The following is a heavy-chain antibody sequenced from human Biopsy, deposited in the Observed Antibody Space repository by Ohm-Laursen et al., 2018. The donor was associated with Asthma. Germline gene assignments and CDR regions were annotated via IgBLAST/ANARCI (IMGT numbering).Heavy chain of an antibody. D-gene: IGHD6-6*01. CDR3: ARAVSSSSYWYFDL. CDR2: IYYSGRT. Sequence: GTLSLTWIVSGDAMSTSGSYWGWIRQSPGKGLEWIGGIYYSGRTYYNPSLESRVTISADTSKNHFSLKVTSLTAADTAVYYCARAVSSSSYWYFDLWGRGDLVTVSS. V-gene: IGHV4-39*02. CDR1: GDAMSTSGSY. J-gene: IGHJ2*01.